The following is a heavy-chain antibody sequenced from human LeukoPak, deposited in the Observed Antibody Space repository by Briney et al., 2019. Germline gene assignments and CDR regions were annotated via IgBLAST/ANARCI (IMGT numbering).Heavy chain of an antibody. D-gene: IGHD2-2*01. Sequence: GGSLRLSCAASGFTFSSYSMNWVRQAPGKGLEWVSSISSSSSYIYYADSVKGRFTISRDNAKSSLYLQMNSLRAEDTAVYYCAREDSCSSTSCYFAFDIWGQGTMITVSS. CDR3: AREDSCSSTSCYFAFDI. V-gene: IGHV3-21*01. CDR1: GFTFSSYS. CDR2: ISSSSSYI. J-gene: IGHJ3*02.